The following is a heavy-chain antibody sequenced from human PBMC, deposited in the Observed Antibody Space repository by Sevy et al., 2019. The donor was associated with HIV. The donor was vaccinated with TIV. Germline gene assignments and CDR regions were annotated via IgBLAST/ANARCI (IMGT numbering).Heavy chain of an antibody. CDR1: GFTFNIYS. CDR3: ARGRGDPRADCFDY. Sequence: GGSLRLSCAASGFTFNIYSMNWVRQAPGKGLEWVSSISGSSSYIFYADSVKGRFTIPRDKAKNSLYLQMNSLGAEDTAVYYCARGRGDPRADCFDYWGQGTLVTVSS. V-gene: IGHV3-21*01. CDR2: ISGSSSYI. J-gene: IGHJ4*02. D-gene: IGHD2-21*02.